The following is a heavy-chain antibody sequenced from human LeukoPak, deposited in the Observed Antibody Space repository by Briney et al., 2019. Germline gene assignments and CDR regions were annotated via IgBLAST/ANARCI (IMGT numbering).Heavy chain of an antibody. CDR1: GGTFSSYA. CDR2: IIPIFGTA. J-gene: IGHJ4*02. V-gene: IGHV1-69*05. D-gene: IGHD5-18*01. Sequence: ASVKVSCKASGGTFSSYAISWVRQAPGQGLEWMGGIIPIFGTANYAQKFQGRVTITTDESTSTAYMELSSPRSEDTAVYYCARATAMVSGIFDYWGQGTLVTVSS. CDR3: ARATAMVSGIFDY.